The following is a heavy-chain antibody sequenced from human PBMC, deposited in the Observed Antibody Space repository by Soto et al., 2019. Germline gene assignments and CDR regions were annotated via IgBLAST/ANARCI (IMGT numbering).Heavy chain of an antibody. CDR2: ISYDGSNK. V-gene: IGHV3-30-3*01. D-gene: IGHD6-19*01. CDR3: ARDHPHSSGWYPGFDP. J-gene: IGHJ5*02. CDR1: GFTFSSYA. Sequence: PGGSLRLSCAASGFTFSSYAMHWVRQAPGKGLEWVAVISYDGSNKYYADSVKGRFTISRDNSKNTLYLQMNSLRAEDTAVYYCARDHPHSSGWYPGFDPWGQGTLVTVSS.